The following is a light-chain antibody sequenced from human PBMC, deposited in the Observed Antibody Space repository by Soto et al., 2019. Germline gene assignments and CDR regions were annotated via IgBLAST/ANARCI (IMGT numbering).Light chain of an antibody. J-gene: IGKJ1*01. Sequence: EIVLTQSPGTLSLSPGERATLSCRASQSVSSSYLAWYQQKPGQAHRLLIYGASSRATGIPDRFSGSGSGTDFTLTIRRLEPEDFAVYYCKQYGSSSWTFGQGTKVDIK. CDR1: QSVSSSY. CDR3: KQYGSSSWT. V-gene: IGKV3-20*01. CDR2: GAS.